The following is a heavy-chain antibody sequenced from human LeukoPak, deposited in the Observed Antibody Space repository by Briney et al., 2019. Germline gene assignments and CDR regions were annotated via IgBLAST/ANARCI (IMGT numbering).Heavy chain of an antibody. J-gene: IGHJ5*02. CDR2: IYYSGST. Sequence: PSETLSLTCTVSGGSISSYYWSWIRQPPGKGLEWIGYIYYSGSTNYNPSLKSRVTISVDTSKNQFSLKLSSVTAADTAVYYCARALGIAVAGIGDWFDPWGQGTLVTVSS. CDR3: ARALGIAVAGIGDWFDP. CDR1: GGSISSYY. V-gene: IGHV4-59*01. D-gene: IGHD6-19*01.